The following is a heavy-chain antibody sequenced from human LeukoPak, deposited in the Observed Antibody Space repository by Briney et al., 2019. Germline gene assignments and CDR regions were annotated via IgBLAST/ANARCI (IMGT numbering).Heavy chain of an antibody. Sequence: PGGSLRLSCAASGFTFSSYSMNWVRQAPGKGLEWVSAISGSGGSTYYADSVKGRFTISRDNSKNTLYLQMNSLRAEDTAVYYCATRRITMVRGVIGPNYFDYWGQGTLVTVSS. CDR3: ATRRITMVRGVIGPNYFDY. CDR2: ISGSGGST. D-gene: IGHD3-10*01. J-gene: IGHJ4*02. V-gene: IGHV3-23*01. CDR1: GFTFSSYS.